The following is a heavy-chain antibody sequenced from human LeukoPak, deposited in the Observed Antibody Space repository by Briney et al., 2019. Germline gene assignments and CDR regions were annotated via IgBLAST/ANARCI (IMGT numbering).Heavy chain of an antibody. CDR3: ARGPYSSGWYNYFDY. Sequence: SETLSLTCAVYGGSFSGYYWSWIRQPPGKGLEWIGEINHSGSTNHNPSLKSRVTISVDTSKNQFSLKLSSVTAADTAVYYCARGPYSSGWYNYFDYWGQGTLVTVSS. CDR2: INHSGST. CDR1: GGSFSGYY. V-gene: IGHV4-34*01. J-gene: IGHJ4*02. D-gene: IGHD6-19*01.